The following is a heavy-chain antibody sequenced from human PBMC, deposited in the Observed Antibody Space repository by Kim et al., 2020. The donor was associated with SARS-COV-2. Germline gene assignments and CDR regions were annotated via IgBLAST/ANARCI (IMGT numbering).Heavy chain of an antibody. D-gene: IGHD6-19*01. Sequence: GGSLRLSCAASGFTFSSYAMHWVRQAPGKGLEWVSVIWYDGSNKYYADSVKGRFTISRDNSKNTLYLQMNSLRAEDTAVYYCAKSYSGLSYNFYYWGQGTLVTVSS. J-gene: IGHJ4*02. V-gene: IGHV3-33*06. CDR3: AKSYSGLSYNFYY. CDR2: IWYDGSNK. CDR1: GFTFSSYA.